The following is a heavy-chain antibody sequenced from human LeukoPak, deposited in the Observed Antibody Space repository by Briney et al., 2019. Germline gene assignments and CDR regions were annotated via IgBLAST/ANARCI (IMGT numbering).Heavy chain of an antibody. Sequence: PGGSLRLSCAASGFTFSSYAMSWARQAPGKGLEWVSAISGSGGSTYYADSVKGRFTISRDNSKNTLYLQMNSLRAEDTAVYYCAKETGYSSSWPLDYWGQGTLVTVSS. D-gene: IGHD6-13*01. CDR2: ISGSGGST. J-gene: IGHJ4*02. CDR3: AKETGYSSSWPLDY. V-gene: IGHV3-23*01. CDR1: GFTFSSYA.